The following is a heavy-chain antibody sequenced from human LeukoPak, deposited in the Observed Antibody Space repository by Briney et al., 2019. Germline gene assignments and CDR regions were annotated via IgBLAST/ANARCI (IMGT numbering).Heavy chain of an antibody. J-gene: IGHJ3*01. CDR3: AELGITMIGGV. CDR1: GFTLSSYE. Sequence: GGSLRLSCAASGFTLSSYEMNWVRQAPGKGLEWVSYMSSSGNSKHYADSVKGRFTISRDNAKNSLYLQMNSLRAEDTAVYYCAELGITMIGGVWGKGTMVTVSS. CDR2: MSSSGNSK. D-gene: IGHD3-10*02. V-gene: IGHV3-48*03.